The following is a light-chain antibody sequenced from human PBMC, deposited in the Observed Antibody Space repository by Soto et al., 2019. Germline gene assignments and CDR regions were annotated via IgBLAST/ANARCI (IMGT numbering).Light chain of an antibody. Sequence: DIQMTQSPSTLSASVGDRVTITCRASQSISDSLAWYQQKPGKAPKLLIYEASTLNSGVPSRFSGSRSGTEYTLTISSLQPDDFAIYYCQQYNGYWTFGQGTKVEIK. J-gene: IGKJ1*01. CDR2: EAS. V-gene: IGKV1-5*03. CDR3: QQYNGYWT. CDR1: QSISDS.